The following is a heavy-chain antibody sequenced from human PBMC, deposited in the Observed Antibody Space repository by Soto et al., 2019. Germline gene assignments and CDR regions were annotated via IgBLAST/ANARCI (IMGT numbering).Heavy chain of an antibody. Sequence: QVQLVQSGAEVKKPGSSVKVSCKASGGTFSSYTISWVRQAPGQGLEWMGRIIPILGIANYAQKFQGRVTITADKSTSTAYLELSSLRSEDTAVYYCASGANGRVTAIDYWGQGTLVTVSS. D-gene: IGHD2-21*02. J-gene: IGHJ4*02. CDR2: IIPILGIA. CDR1: GGTFSSYT. V-gene: IGHV1-69*02. CDR3: ASGANGRVTAIDY.